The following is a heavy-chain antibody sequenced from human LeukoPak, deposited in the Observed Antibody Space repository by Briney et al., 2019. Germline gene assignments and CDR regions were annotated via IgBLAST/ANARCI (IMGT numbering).Heavy chain of an antibody. J-gene: IGHJ5*02. CDR3: ARDSVLGATPFS. D-gene: IGHD2-15*01. V-gene: IGHV4-4*07. Sequence: SETLSLTCTVSGGSIGYYSWSWIRQPAGKGLEWIGRIFASGSTNYNPSLRSRVTMSVDTSKNQFSLKLTSVTAADTAVYYCARDSVLGATPFSWGQGTLVTVSS. CDR1: GGSIGYYS. CDR2: IFASGST.